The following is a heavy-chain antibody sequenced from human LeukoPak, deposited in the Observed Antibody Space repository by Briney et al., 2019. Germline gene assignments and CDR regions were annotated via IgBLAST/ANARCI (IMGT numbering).Heavy chain of an antibody. CDR2: MNPNSGNT. V-gene: IGHV1-8*01. CDR3: GKRRPVVVSRIYYYIEV. Sequence: GASVKVSCKASGYTFTSYDINWVRQATGQGLEWMGWMNPNSGNTGYAQKFQGRVTMTRNTSISTAYMELSSLRTEDTAVYYCGKRRPVVVSRIYYYIEVWGKGTTVTVSS. CDR1: GYTFTSYD. J-gene: IGHJ6*03. D-gene: IGHD2-2*01.